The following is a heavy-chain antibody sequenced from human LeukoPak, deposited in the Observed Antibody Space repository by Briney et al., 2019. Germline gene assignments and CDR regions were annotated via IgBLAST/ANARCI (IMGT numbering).Heavy chain of an antibody. CDR1: GGSISSYY. J-gene: IGHJ4*02. D-gene: IGHD1-1*01. V-gene: IGHV4-59*12. CDR3: ASNWSDFDY. CDR2: ISYNGNT. Sequence: SETLSLTCTVSGGSISSYYWSWIRQPPGKGLEWIGYISYNGNTNHNPSLKSRVTIPIDTSKNQFSLKLSSVTAADTAVYYCASNWSDFDYWGPGTLVTVSS.